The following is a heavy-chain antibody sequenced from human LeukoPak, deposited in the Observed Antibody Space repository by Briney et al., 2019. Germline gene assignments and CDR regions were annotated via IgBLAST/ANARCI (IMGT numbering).Heavy chain of an antibody. D-gene: IGHD3-16*01. CDR1: GGSISSNTYY. V-gene: IGHV4-39*07. CDR3: ARVDEGGYYYYGMDV. J-gene: IGHJ6*02. CDR2: IYYSGNL. Sequence: SETLSLTCTVSGGSISSNTYYWGWIRQPPGKGLEWIGSIYYSGNLYHNPSLKSRVTMSVDTSKNQFSLKLSSVTAADTAVYYCARVDEGGYYYYGMDVWGQGTTVTVSS.